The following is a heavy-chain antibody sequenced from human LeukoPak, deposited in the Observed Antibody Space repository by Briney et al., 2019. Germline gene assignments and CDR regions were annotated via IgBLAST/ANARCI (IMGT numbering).Heavy chain of an antibody. J-gene: IGHJ4*02. CDR1: GDSISSGSYF. Sequence: PSETLSLTCTVSGDSISSGSYFWGWIRQPPGKGLEWIATVYYSGTTYYSPSLRSRVTISVDTSKNQFSLKLSSVTAADTAVYYCARGAKGYCSSTSCYGIYFDYWGQGTLVTVSS. CDR3: ARGAKGYCSSTSCYGIYFDY. D-gene: IGHD2-2*01. CDR2: VYYSGTT. V-gene: IGHV4-39*01.